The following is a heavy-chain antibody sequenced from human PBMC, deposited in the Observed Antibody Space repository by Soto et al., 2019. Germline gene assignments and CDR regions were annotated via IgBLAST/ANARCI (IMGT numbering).Heavy chain of an antibody. D-gene: IGHD4-17*01. J-gene: IGHJ2*01. V-gene: IGHV1-8*01. CDR1: GYTFTSYD. CDR3: ARVHTVTTYFDV. CDR2: MNPNSGNT. Sequence: QVQLVQSGAEVGKPGASVKVSCKASGYTFTSYDINWVPQASGQGLEWMGWMNPNSGNTGSAQRFQGRLTMTRNTSINTAYMELTSLTSEDAAVYYCARVHTVTTYFDVWGRGTLVAVSS.